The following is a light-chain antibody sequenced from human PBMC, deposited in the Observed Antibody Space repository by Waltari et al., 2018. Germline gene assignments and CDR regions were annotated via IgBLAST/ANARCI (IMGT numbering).Light chain of an antibody. CDR1: QSVTSQ. J-gene: IGKJ1*01. CDR2: DAS. V-gene: IGKV3-11*01. Sequence: EIVLTLSPVTLSLSPGERATLSCRASQSVTSQLAWYQQKPGQAPRLLIYDASDRATGIPGRFSGSGSGTDFTLTISSLEPEDFAVYYCQQRSDWPCTFGQGTRVEIK. CDR3: QQRSDWPCT.